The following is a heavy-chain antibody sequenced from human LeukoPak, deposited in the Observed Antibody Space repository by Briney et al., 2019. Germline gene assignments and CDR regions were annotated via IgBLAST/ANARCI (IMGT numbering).Heavy chain of an antibody. D-gene: IGHD3-22*01. CDR3: ARDQYDSSGYQSYYYGMDV. Sequence: GGSLRLSCAASGFTFSSYWMHWARQAPGKGLVWVSRINSDGSSTSYADSVKGRFTISRDNAKNTLYLQMNSLRAEDTAVYYCARDQYDSSGYQSYYYGMDVWGQGTTVTVSS. V-gene: IGHV3-74*01. CDR2: INSDGSST. CDR1: GFTFSSYW. J-gene: IGHJ6*02.